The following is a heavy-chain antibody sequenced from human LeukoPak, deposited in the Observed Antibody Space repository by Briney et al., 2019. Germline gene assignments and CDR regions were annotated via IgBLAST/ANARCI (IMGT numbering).Heavy chain of an antibody. Sequence: SETLSLTCTVSGGSISSYYWSWVRQPPGKGLEWIGEINHSGSTNYNPSLKSRVTISVDTSKNQFSLKLSSVTAADTAVYYCARGILWFGDQPGFDPWGQGTLVTVSS. D-gene: IGHD3-10*01. CDR2: INHSGST. J-gene: IGHJ5*02. CDR1: GGSISSYY. V-gene: IGHV4-34*01. CDR3: ARGILWFGDQPGFDP.